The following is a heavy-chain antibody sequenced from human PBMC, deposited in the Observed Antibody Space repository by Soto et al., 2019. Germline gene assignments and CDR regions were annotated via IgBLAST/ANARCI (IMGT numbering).Heavy chain of an antibody. Sequence: QVQLVESGGGVVQPGRSLRLSCAASGFTCSSYGMHWVRQAPGKGLEWVAVISYDGSNKYYADSVKGRFTISRDNSKNTLYLQMNSLRAEDTAVYYCAKDGHRGYGDYEGNYYYYGMDVWGQGTTVTVSS. CDR3: AKDGHRGYGDYEGNYYYYGMDV. J-gene: IGHJ6*02. CDR2: ISYDGSNK. V-gene: IGHV3-30*18. D-gene: IGHD4-17*01. CDR1: GFTCSSYG.